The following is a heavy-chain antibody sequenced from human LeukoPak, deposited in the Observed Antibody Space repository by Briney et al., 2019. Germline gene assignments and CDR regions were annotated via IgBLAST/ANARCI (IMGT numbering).Heavy chain of an antibody. CDR1: GGSISSGGYS. D-gene: IGHD3-22*01. CDR2: IYHSGST. CDR3: ARVKFYYYDSSGYYWYFDL. V-gene: IGHV4-30-2*01. Sequence: SQALSLTCAVSGGSISSGGYSWSWIRQPPGKGLEWIGYIYHSGSTYYNPSLKSRVTISVDRSKNQFSLKLSSVTAADTAVYYCARVKFYYYDSSGYYWYFDLWGRGTLVTVSS. J-gene: IGHJ2*01.